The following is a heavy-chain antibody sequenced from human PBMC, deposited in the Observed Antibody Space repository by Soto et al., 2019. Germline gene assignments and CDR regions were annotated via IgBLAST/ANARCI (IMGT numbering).Heavy chain of an antibody. Sequence: ESGGGLVKPGGSLRLSCATSGFTFSDYYMNWVRQAPGKGLDWISYISGGGGSTIYYADSVKGRFTISRDNAKKSLYLQMNSLSAEDTAVYYCARARGYYDSSGYDVWGQGTTVTVSS. CDR1: GFTFSDYY. J-gene: IGHJ6*02. V-gene: IGHV3-11*01. CDR2: ISGGGGSTI. CDR3: ARARGYYDSSGYDV. D-gene: IGHD3-22*01.